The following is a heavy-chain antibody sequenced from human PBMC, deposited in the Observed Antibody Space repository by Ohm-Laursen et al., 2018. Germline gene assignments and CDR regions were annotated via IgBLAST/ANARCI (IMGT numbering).Heavy chain of an antibody. CDR3: ARIGYSSSSFDY. CDR1: GFTFNSYE. Sequence: SLRLSCAASGFTFNSYEMNWVRQAPGKGLEWLSYISSSATIIYYADSVKGRFTISRDNAKNSQYLQVNSLRDEDTAVYYCARIGYSSSSFDYWGQGTLVTVSS. CDR2: ISSSATII. V-gene: IGHV3-48*03. J-gene: IGHJ4*02. D-gene: IGHD6-6*01.